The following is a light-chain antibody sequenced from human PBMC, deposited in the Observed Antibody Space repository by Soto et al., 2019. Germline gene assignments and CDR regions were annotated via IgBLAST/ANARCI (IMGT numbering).Light chain of an antibody. CDR3: ISYAGTTHYV. CDR1: SSDVGGYNY. Sequence: QSVLTQPPSASGSPGQSVTISCTGTSSDVGGYNYVSWYQQHPGKAPKLMIYEVSKRPSGVPDRVSGSKSGNTASLTVSGLQAEDEAYYSCISYAGTTHYVFGTGTKLTVL. V-gene: IGLV2-8*01. J-gene: IGLJ1*01. CDR2: EVS.